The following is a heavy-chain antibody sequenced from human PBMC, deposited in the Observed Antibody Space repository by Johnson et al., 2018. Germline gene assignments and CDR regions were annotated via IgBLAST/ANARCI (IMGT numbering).Heavy chain of an antibody. CDR3: VRDGGCGSSTLCYKYGMDV. CDR2: IHFDGSNK. J-gene: IGHJ6*02. Sequence: VQLVESGGGVVQPGRSLRLSCAASGFTVIRNDTPWVRQAPDKGLEWVAVIHFDGSNKCYTEPVKGRFTISRDNSKNTMYLQINSLRDEDTAVYYFVRDGGCGSSTLCYKYGMDVWGQGTTVTVSS. D-gene: IGHD1-26*01. V-gene: IGHV3-33*01. CDR1: GFTVIRND.